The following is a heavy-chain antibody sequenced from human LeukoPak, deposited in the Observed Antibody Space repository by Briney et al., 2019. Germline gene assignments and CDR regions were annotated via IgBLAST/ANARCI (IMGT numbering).Heavy chain of an antibody. D-gene: IGHD3-10*01. CDR1: GYSFTSYW. Sequence: HGESLKISCKGSGYSFTSYWIGWVRQMPGKGLEWMGIIYPGDSDTRYSPSFQGQVTISADKSISTAYLQWSSLKASDTAMYYCARTDITMVRGVIITGTNDAFDIWGQGTMVTVSS. CDR3: ARTDITMVRGVIITGTNDAFDI. V-gene: IGHV5-51*01. CDR2: IYPGDSDT. J-gene: IGHJ3*02.